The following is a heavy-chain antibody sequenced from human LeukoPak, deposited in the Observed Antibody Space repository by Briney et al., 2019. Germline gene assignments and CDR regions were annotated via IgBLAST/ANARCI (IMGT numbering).Heavy chain of an antibody. CDR2: ISTYNGNT. CDR1: GYTFTSYG. Sequence: GASVKVSWKASGYTFTSYGISWVRQAPGQGLEWMGWISTYNGNTNYAQKLQGRVTMTTHTSTTTAYMELRSLRSDDTAVYYCARDGRCSGGSCYSEAFDIWGQGTMVTVSS. V-gene: IGHV1-18*01. J-gene: IGHJ3*02. CDR3: ARDGRCSGGSCYSEAFDI. D-gene: IGHD2-15*01.